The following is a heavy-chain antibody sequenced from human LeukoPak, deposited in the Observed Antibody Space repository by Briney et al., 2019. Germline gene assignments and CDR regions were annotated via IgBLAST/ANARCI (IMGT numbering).Heavy chain of an antibody. CDR2: IKQDGSEK. CDR1: GFTFSSYW. V-gene: IGHV3-7*01. Sequence: PGGSLRLSCAASGFTFSSYWMSWVRQAPGKGLEWVANIKQDGSEKYYVDSVKGRFTISRDNAKNSLYLQMNSLRAEDTAVYYCARDGDYYDSSGSPHDAFDIWGQGTMVTVSS. D-gene: IGHD3-22*01. CDR3: ARDGDYYDSSGSPHDAFDI. J-gene: IGHJ3*02.